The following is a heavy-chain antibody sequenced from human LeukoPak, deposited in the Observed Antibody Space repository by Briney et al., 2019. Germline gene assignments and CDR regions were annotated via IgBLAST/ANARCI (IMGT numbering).Heavy chain of an antibody. J-gene: IGHJ4*02. V-gene: IGHV3-21*01. Sequence: GGSLRLSCAASGFSFSTYNMNWVRQAPGKGLEWVSSISSSSSYIYYADSVKGRFTISRDNAKNSLYLQMNSLRAEDTAVYYCARRVRMEYWGQGTLVTVSS. D-gene: IGHD1-1*01. CDR3: ARRVRMEY. CDR1: GFSFSTYN. CDR2: ISSSSSYI.